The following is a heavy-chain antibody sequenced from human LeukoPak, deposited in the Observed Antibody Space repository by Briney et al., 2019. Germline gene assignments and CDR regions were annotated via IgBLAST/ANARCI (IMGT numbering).Heavy chain of an antibody. J-gene: IGHJ4*02. CDR1: GGSISDYY. CDR2: RYYTGSS. V-gene: IGHV4-59*01. D-gene: IGHD3-3*01. CDR3: AVTYDFWTGSFDY. Sequence: SETLSLTCTVSGGSISDYYLSWIRQSPGKGLEWIGYRYYTGSSSQNPSLKSRVSISLDTPKNQFSLQLTSVTAADTAIYFCAVTYDFWTGSFDYWGQGSLVTVSS.